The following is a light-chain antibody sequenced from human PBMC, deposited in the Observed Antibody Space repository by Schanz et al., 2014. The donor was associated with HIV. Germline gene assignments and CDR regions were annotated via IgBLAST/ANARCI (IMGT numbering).Light chain of an antibody. CDR3: SSASSYTPITSLV. CDR1: SSDIGSNT. Sequence: QSVLTQPPSASGTPGQRVTISCSGSSSDIGSNTVNWYQQLPGTAPKLLIYSNDQRPSGVSNRFSGSKSGNTASLTISGLQAEDEADYHCSSASSYTPITSLVFGGGTKLTVL. J-gene: IGLJ3*02. V-gene: IGLV1-44*01. CDR2: SND.